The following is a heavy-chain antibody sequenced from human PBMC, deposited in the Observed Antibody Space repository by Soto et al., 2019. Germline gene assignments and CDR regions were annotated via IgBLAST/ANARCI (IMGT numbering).Heavy chain of an antibody. CDR2: ISDDGINK. CDR1: GFTFSDYA. J-gene: IGHJ4*02. V-gene: IGHV3-30-3*01. CDR3: ASRRTTSVTAMGY. Sequence: QVQLVESGGGVVQPGRSLRLSCSASGFTFSDYAIHWVRQAPGKGLEWVAVISDDGINKYTSDSVKGRFSISRDNSKNTVFVKMSSLGPEDTAVYYCASRRTTSVTAMGYWGQGTLVTVSS. D-gene: IGHD4-17*01.